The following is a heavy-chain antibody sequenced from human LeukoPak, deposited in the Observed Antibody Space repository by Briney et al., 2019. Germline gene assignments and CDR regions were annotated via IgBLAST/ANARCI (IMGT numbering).Heavy chain of an antibody. J-gene: IGHJ4*02. D-gene: IGHD5-24*01. CDR3: ARVQLGGESDY. CDR2: IYPGGSDT. Sequence: SGESLKISCKGSGYSFTSYWIGWVRQMPGKGLEWMGIIYPGGSDTRYSPSFQGQVTISADKSISTAYLQWNSLRAEDTAVYYCARVQLGGESDYWGQGTLVTVSS. CDR1: GYSFTSYW. V-gene: IGHV5-51*01.